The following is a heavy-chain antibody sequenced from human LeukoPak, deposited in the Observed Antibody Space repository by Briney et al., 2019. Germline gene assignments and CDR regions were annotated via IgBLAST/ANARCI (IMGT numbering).Heavy chain of an antibody. CDR2: IYTSGST. V-gene: IGHV4-4*07. J-gene: IGHJ6*03. CDR1: GGSISSYY. CDR3: ARGKARYYYYYMDV. Sequence: SETLSLTCTVSGGSISSYYWSWIRQPAGKGLEWIGRIYTSGSTNYNPSLKSRVTMSVDTSKNQFSLKLSSVTAADTAVYYCARGKARYYYYYMDVWGKGTTVTVSS.